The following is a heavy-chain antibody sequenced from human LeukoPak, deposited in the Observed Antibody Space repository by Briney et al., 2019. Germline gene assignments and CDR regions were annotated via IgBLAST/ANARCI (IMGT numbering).Heavy chain of an antibody. CDR3: VRFEGSRSWYNAFDI. Sequence: ASVKVSCKASGYTFISYGFSWVRQAPGQGLEWMGWISTYNGNTKSAQKLQGRVTMTTDTSTSTAYMELRSLRSDDTAVYYCVRFEGSRSWYNAFDIWGQGTMVTVSS. CDR1: GYTFISYG. CDR2: ISTYNGNT. J-gene: IGHJ3*02. D-gene: IGHD6-13*01. V-gene: IGHV1-18*01.